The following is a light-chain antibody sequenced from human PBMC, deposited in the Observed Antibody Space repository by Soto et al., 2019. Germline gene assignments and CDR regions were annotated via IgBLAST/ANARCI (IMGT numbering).Light chain of an antibody. CDR1: QSLLHSNGYNY. V-gene: IGKV2-28*01. CDR3: MQALRTPPT. J-gene: IGKJ1*01. CDR2: LGS. Sequence: DIVMTQSPLSLPVTPGEPASISCRSSQSLLHSNGYNYLDWYLQKPGQSPQLLIYLGSNRASGVPDRVSGSGSGTDLTLKISRVEAEDVGVYYCMQALRTPPTFGQGTKVEIK.